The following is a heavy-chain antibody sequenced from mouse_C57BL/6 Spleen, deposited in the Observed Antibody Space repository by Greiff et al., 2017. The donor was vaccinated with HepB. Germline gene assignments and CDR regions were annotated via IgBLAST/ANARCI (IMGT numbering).Heavy chain of an antibody. CDR1: GFNIKDDY. V-gene: IGHV14-4*01. J-gene: IGHJ3*01. D-gene: IGHD2-5*01. CDR3: TTNYYSNYGGVAWFAY. CDR2: IDPENGDT. Sequence: EVKLQESGAELVRPGASVKLSCTASGFNIKDDYMHWVKQRPEQGLEWIGWIDPENGDTEYASKFQGKATITADTSSNTAYLQLSSLTSEDTAVYYCTTNYYSNYGGVAWFAYWGQGTLVTVSA.